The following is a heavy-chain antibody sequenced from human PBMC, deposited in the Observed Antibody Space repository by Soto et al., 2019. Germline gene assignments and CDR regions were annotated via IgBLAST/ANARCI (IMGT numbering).Heavy chain of an antibody. J-gene: IGHJ5*02. D-gene: IGHD3-16*01. Sequence: SETLSLTCTVSGGSISSYYWSWIRQPPGKGLEWIGYIYYSGGTNYNPSLKSRVTISVDTSKNQFFLKLSSVTAADTAVYYWAREGGVNWFDPWGQGTLVTVSS. CDR1: GGSISSYY. V-gene: IGHV4-59*01. CDR3: AREGGVNWFDP. CDR2: IYYSGGT.